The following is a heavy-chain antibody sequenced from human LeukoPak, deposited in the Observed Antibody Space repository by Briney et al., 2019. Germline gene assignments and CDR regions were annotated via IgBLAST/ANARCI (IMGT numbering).Heavy chain of an antibody. Sequence: GGSLRLSCGASEFSLRSYSMDWVSQAPGKGLEWVSHINSGSSTIYYADSVKGRFTISRDNAGNSLYLHMNSLRAEDTAVYYCARVLLERPGIDSFDMWGQGTMVTVSS. V-gene: IGHV3-48*01. J-gene: IGHJ3*02. CDR2: INSGSSTI. CDR3: ARVLLERPGIDSFDM. CDR1: EFSLRSYS. D-gene: IGHD1-1*01.